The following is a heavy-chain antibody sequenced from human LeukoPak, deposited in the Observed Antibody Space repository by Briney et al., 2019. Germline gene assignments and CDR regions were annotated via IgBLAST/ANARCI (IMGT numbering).Heavy chain of an antibody. CDR1: GGSFSGYY. V-gene: IGHV4-34*01. CDR3: ARKWYYDSRVDY. J-gene: IGHJ4*02. D-gene: IGHD3-22*01. Sequence: PETLSLTCAVYGGSFSGYYWSWIRQPPGKGLEWIGEINHSGSTNYNPPLKSRVTISVDTSKNQFSLKLSSVTAADTAVYYCARKWYYDSRVDYWGQGTLVTVSS. CDR2: INHSGST.